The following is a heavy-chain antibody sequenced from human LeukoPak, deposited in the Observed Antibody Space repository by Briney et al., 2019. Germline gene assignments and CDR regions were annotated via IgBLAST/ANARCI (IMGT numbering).Heavy chain of an antibody. Sequence: GASVKVSCKASGYTFTDYYIHWVRQAPGQGLEWMGLINPTSGGTNYAQRFHGRVTMTRVTSISTAYMELSRLTSDDTAVYYCARDRAGSYEYWGQGTLVTVSS. CDR2: INPTSGGT. D-gene: IGHD1-26*01. CDR3: ARDRAGSYEY. CDR1: GYTFTDYY. V-gene: IGHV1-2*02. J-gene: IGHJ4*02.